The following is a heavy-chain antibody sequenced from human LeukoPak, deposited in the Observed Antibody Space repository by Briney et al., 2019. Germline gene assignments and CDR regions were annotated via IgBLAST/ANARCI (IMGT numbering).Heavy chain of an antibody. Sequence: GGSLRLSCEASGFTFSSHWMHWVRQAPGKGLVWVSRINSDGSSTSYADSVKGRFTISRDNAKNTVCLQMNSLRAEDSAEYYCARALASGATYWGQGTLVTVSS. CDR2: INSDGSST. V-gene: IGHV3-74*01. CDR1: GFTFSSHW. J-gene: IGHJ4*02. D-gene: IGHD6-13*01. CDR3: ARALASGATY.